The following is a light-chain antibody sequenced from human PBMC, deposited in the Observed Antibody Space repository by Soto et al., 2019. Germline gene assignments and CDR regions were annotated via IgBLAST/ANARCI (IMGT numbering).Light chain of an antibody. Sequence: DIQMTQSPSTLPASVGDRVTITCRPSQRISSWLAWYQEKPGKAPKLLIYKASRSESGVPSRFRGSGSGTEFTLTISSLQPDDFATYYCQQYNSYSYTFGQGTKLEIK. J-gene: IGKJ2*01. CDR3: QQYNSYSYT. CDR2: KAS. V-gene: IGKV1-5*03. CDR1: QRISSW.